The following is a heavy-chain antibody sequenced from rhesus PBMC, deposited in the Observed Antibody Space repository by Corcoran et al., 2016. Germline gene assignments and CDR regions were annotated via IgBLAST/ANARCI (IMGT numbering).Heavy chain of an antibody. Sequence: QVQLQESGPGVVKPSETLSLTCVVPGGSSSDSYRWNWIRKPPGKGREWIGYIDGSSTRPRYNPSLKSLVTISNDTSKNQFSLKLSSVTAADPAVYYCAREDSWDSYFDYWGKGVLVTVSS. CDR2: IDGSSTRP. CDR3: AREDSWDSYFDY. CDR1: GGSSSDSYR. V-gene: IGHV4S10*01. D-gene: IGHD1-1*01. J-gene: IGHJ4*01.